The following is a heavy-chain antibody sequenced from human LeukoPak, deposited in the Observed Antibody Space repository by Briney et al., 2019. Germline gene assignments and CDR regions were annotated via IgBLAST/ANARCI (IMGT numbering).Heavy chain of an antibody. J-gene: IGHJ4*02. CDR1: GFSFSNYD. V-gene: IGHV3-30*02. CDR2: IWYDGSNK. Sequence: QTGGSLRLSCAASGFSFSNYDMHWVRQAPGKGLEWVAVIWYDGSNKYYADSVKGRFTISRDNSKNTLYLQMNSLRAEDTAVYYCAKEVYHDSSAYSDYWGQGTLVTVSS. D-gene: IGHD3-22*01. CDR3: AKEVYHDSSAYSDY.